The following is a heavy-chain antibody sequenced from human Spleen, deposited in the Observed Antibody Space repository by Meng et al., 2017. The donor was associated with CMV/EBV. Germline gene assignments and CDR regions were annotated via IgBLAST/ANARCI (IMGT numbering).Heavy chain of an antibody. CDR1: GGSISSYY. Sequence: SETLSLTCTVSGGSISSYYWSWIRQPPGKGLEWIGYTYYSGSTNYNPSLKSRVTISVDTSKNQFSLKLSSVTAADTAVYYCARHTSYYYGMDVWGQGTTVTVSS. CDR2: TYYSGST. J-gene: IGHJ6*02. V-gene: IGHV4-59*01. CDR3: ARHTSYYYGMDV. D-gene: IGHD3-3*01.